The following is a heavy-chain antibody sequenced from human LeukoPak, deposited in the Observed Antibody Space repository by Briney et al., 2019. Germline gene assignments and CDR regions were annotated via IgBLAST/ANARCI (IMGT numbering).Heavy chain of an antibody. CDR1: GFTFSTYG. D-gene: IGHD3-9*01. V-gene: IGHV3-33*01. CDR3: ASPIYGTRDY. CDR2: TWYDGSNK. J-gene: IGHJ4*02. Sequence: PGRSLRLSCAASGFTFSTYGMNWVRQAPGKGLEWVAITWYDGSNKYYADSVKGRFTISRDNSKNTLYLQMNSLRAEDTAVYYCASPIYGTRDYWGQGTLVTVSS.